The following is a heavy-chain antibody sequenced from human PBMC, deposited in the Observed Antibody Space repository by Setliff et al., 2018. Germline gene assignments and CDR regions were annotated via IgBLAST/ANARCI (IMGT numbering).Heavy chain of an antibody. J-gene: IGHJ3*02. CDR2: IYFGGNT. D-gene: IGHD1-26*01. V-gene: IGHV4-39*07. Sequence: SETLSLTCTVPGGSISDNGYFWGWVRQPPGKGLEWIGNIYFGGNTYFNPFFKSRVTMSIDTSNSQFSLKLSSVTAADTAIYYCARDASASDGRNAFDIWGQGTRVTVSS. CDR1: GGSISDNGYF. CDR3: ARDASASDGRNAFDI.